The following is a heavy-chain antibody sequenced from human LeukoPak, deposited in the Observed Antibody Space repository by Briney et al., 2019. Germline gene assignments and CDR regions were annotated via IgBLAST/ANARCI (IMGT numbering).Heavy chain of an antibody. Sequence: APVKVSCKASGYTFTNYYTHWVRQAPGQGPEWMGIISPSGGSTTYAQKFQGRVTMTRDTSTSTVYMELSSLRSEDTAVYYCASPPSISSSYYYYDMDVWGQGTTVTVSS. V-gene: IGHV1-46*01. CDR1: GYTFTNYY. CDR2: ISPSGGST. D-gene: IGHD6-6*01. J-gene: IGHJ6*02. CDR3: ASPPSISSSYYYYDMDV.